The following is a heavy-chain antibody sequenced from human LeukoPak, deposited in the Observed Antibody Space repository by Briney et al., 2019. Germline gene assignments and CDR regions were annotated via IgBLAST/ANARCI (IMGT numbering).Heavy chain of an antibody. CDR1: GFTVSSNY. J-gene: IGHJ6*02. CDR2: IYSGGST. Sequence: GGSLRLSCAASGFTVSSNYMSWVRQAPGKGLEWGSLIYSGGSTYYADSVKGRFTISRHNSKHTLYLQMNSLRAEDTAVYYCAAGSGGYYNRYYYGMDVWGQGTTVTVSS. D-gene: IGHD3-10*01. V-gene: IGHV3-53*04. CDR3: AAGSGGYYNRYYYGMDV.